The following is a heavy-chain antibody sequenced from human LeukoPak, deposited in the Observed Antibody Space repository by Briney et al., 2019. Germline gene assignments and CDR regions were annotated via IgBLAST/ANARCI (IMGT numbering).Heavy chain of an antibody. CDR2: ISGSGGST. CDR3: AKFRDGYCSSTSCYSFDY. J-gene: IGHJ4*02. Sequence: GGSLRLSCAASGFTFSSYAMSRVRQAPGKGLEWVSAISGSGGSTYYADSVKGRFTISRDNSKNTLYLQMNSLRAEDTAVYYCAKFRDGYCSSTSCYSFDYWGQGTLVTVSS. CDR1: GFTFSSYA. V-gene: IGHV3-23*01. D-gene: IGHD2-2*03.